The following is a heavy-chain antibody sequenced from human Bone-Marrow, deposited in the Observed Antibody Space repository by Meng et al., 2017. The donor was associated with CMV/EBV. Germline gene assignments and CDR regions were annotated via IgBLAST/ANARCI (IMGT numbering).Heavy chain of an antibody. Sequence: QVQLVWDGGEVKKPGAAVKVSCKASGYTFTSYGISWVRQAPGQGLEWMGWISAYNGNTNYAQKLQGRVTMTTDTSTSTAYMELRSLRSDDTAVYYCARDRAGGGYFDYWGQGTLVTVSS. CDR3: ARDRAGGGYFDY. CDR1: GYTFTSYG. D-gene: IGHD3-10*01. CDR2: ISAYNGNT. J-gene: IGHJ4*02. V-gene: IGHV1-18*01.